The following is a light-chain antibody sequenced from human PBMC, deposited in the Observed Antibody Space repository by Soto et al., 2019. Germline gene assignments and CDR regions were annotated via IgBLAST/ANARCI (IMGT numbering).Light chain of an antibody. CDR2: KAS. J-gene: IGKJ4*01. CDR1: QSISIW. V-gene: IGKV1-5*03. CDR3: QQGHTFPPS. Sequence: IQMTQSPSTLSASVGDRVTITCRASQSISIWSAWYQQKPGKAPKLLIYKASSLESEVPSRFSGSGSGTEFTLTINSLQPDDSATYYCQQGHTFPPSFGGGTKVEIQ.